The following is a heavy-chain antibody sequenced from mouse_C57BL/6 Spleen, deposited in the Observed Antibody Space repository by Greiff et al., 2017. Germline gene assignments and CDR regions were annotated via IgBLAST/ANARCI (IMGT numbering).Heavy chain of an antibody. V-gene: IGHV5-16*01. J-gene: IGHJ4*01. CDR1: GFTFSDYY. CDR2: INYDGSST. D-gene: IGHD3-3*01. Sequence: EVKLMESEGGLVQPGSSMKLSCTASGFTFSDYYMAWVRQVPDKGLEWVANINYDGSSTYYLDSLKSRFIISRDNAKNILYLQMSSLKSEDTATYYCARVGTWGAMDYWGQGTSVTVSS. CDR3: ARVGTWGAMDY.